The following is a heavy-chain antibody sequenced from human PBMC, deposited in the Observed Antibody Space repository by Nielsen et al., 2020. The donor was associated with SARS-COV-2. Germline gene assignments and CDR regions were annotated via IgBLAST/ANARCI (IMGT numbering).Heavy chain of an antibody. CDR3: ATLGDYYYYGMDV. V-gene: IGHV3-53*05. CDR2: IDSDGGT. CDR1: GFNVSGNY. D-gene: IGHD6-6*01. J-gene: IGHJ6*02. Sequence: GGSLRLSCTASGFNVSGNYMTWVRQAPGKGLHWVSFIDSDGGTFYAASVKGRFTISRDNAKNSLYLQMNSLRAEDTALYYCATLGDYYYYGMDVWGQGTTVTVSS.